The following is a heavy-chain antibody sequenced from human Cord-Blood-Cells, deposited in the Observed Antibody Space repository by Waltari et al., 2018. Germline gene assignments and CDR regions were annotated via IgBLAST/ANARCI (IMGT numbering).Heavy chain of an antibody. Sequence: QVQLVQSGAEVKKPGASVKCSCKASGYPFTGHYIHWVRQAPGQGLEWMGWINPNSGGTNYAQKFQGWVTMTRDTSISTAYMELSRLRSDDTAVYYCARGTGDPYYFGYWGQGTLVTVSS. CDR2: INPNSGGT. CDR3: ARGTGDPYYFGY. V-gene: IGHV1-2*04. J-gene: IGHJ4*02. D-gene: IGHD7-27*01. CDR1: GYPFTGHY.